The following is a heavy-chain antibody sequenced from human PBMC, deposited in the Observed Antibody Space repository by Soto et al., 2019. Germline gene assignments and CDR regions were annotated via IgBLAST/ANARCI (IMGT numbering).Heavy chain of an antibody. CDR1: GGSISSYY. D-gene: IGHD6-13*01. Sequence: SETLSLTCTVSGGSISSYYWSWIRQPSGKGLEWIGYIYYSGSTNYNPSLKSRVTISVDTSKNQFSLKLSSVTAADTAVYYCARGIAAADYYFDYWGQGTLVTVSS. V-gene: IGHV4-59*01. CDR3: ARGIAAADYYFDY. CDR2: IYYSGST. J-gene: IGHJ4*02.